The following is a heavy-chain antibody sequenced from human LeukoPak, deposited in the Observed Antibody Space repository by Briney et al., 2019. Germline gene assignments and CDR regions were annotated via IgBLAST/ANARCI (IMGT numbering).Heavy chain of an antibody. V-gene: IGHV3-23*01. J-gene: IGHJ4*02. Sequence: QTGGSLRLSCTASGFTFSSSAMSWVRQAPGKGLEWVSAISNNGGYTYYADSVQGRFTISRDNSKNTLYLQLNSLRAEDTAVYYCARQHCSGGDCYFFDWGQGTLVTVSS. CDR3: ARQHCSGGDCYFFD. D-gene: IGHD2-15*01. CDR1: GFTFSSSA. CDR2: ISNNGGYT.